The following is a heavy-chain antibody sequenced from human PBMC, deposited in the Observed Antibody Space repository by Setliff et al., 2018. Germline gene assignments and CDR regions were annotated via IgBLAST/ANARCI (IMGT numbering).Heavy chain of an antibody. CDR3: ARDVPLTTVTKNYFGP. CDR1: GYTFTTFG. CDR2: ISPRNGIT. J-gene: IGHJ5*02. D-gene: IGHD4-17*01. Sequence: GASVKVSCKASGYTFTTFGVSWVRQVPGQGLEWLGWISPRNGITRYGQKFQGRMTLTSETTTGTVYMELRSLNSDDTAVYYCARDVPLTTVTKNYFGPWGQGTLVTVSS. V-gene: IGHV1-18*01.